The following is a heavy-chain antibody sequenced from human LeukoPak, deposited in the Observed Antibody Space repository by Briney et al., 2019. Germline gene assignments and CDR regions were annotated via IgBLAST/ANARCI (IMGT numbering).Heavy chain of an antibody. V-gene: IGHV3-53*01. J-gene: IGHJ3*02. CDR2: IYSGGST. CDR1: GFTVNSNY. Sequence: GGSLRLSCAASGFTVNSNYMSWVRQAPGKGLEWVSVIYSGGSTFYADSVKGRFTISRDNSKNTLYLQMNNLRADDTAVYYCARRGGTFGSIGHDAFEIWGQGTMVTVSS. D-gene: IGHD3-3*01. CDR3: ARRGGTFGSIGHDAFEI.